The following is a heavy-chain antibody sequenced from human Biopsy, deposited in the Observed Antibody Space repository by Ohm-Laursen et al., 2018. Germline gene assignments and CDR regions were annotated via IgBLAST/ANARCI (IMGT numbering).Heavy chain of an antibody. D-gene: IGHD6-6*01. CDR3: ARDSSRRAREGGMDV. Sequence: ETLSLTCAASGYSVSSYDMNWVRQAPGQGLEWISYISETSSHIYNADSVRGRFTVARDIAKNSLYLQLNSLRVEDTAVYYCARDSSRRAREGGMDVWGQGTTVTVSS. CDR1: GYSVSSYD. CDR2: ISETSSHI. J-gene: IGHJ6*02. V-gene: IGHV3-21*01.